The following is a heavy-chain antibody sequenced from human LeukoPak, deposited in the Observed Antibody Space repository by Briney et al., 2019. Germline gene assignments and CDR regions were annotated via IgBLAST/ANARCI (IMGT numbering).Heavy chain of an antibody. J-gene: IGHJ4*02. V-gene: IGHV3-23*01. D-gene: IGHD3-22*01. CDR2: ISGSGGST. Sequence: PGGSLRLSCAASGFTFSSYAMSWVRQAPGKGLEWVSAISGSGGSTYYADSVKGRFTISRDNSKNTLYLQMNSLRSEDTAVYYCARGRIYYYDSSGYGLFDYWGQGTLVTVSS. CDR1: GFTFSSYA. CDR3: ARGRIYYYDSSGYGLFDY.